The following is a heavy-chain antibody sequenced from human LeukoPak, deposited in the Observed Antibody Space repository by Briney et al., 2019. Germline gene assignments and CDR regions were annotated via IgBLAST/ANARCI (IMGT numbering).Heavy chain of an antibody. CDR2: IHHSGST. CDR1: GGSINSDY. Sequence: PSETLSLTCTVSGGSINSDYWSWIRQPPGKELEWIGYIHHSGSTTYNPSLKSRVTISVDTSKNQFSLKLNSVTAADTAVYYCAKSFNSAWLTWFDPWGQGTLATVSS. D-gene: IGHD6-19*01. V-gene: IGHV4-59*01. J-gene: IGHJ5*02. CDR3: AKSFNSAWLTWFDP.